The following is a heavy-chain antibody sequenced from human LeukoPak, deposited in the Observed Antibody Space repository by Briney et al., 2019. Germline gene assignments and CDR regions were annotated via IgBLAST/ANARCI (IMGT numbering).Heavy chain of an antibody. D-gene: IGHD6-13*01. CDR1: GGTFSSYA. V-gene: IGHV1-69*13. Sequence: ASVKVSCKASGGTFSSYAISWVRQAPGQGLEWMGGISPIFGTANYAQKFQGRVTITADESTSTAYVELSSLRSEDTAVYYCARDRVEIAAAGTGPGFDPWGQGTLVTVSS. J-gene: IGHJ5*02. CDR2: ISPIFGTA. CDR3: ARDRVEIAAAGTGPGFDP.